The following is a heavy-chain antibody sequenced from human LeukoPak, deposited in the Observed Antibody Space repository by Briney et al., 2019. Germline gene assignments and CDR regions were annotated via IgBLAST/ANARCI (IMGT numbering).Heavy chain of an antibody. Sequence: GGSLRLSCAASGFTFSSYWMSWVRQAPGKGLEWVANIKEDGSEKYYVDSVKDRFTISRDNAKNSLYLQMNSLRAEDTAVYYCGSSSGRNNWFDPWGQGTLVIVSS. V-gene: IGHV3-7*01. CDR2: IKEDGSEK. D-gene: IGHD6-6*01. CDR1: GFTFSSYW. J-gene: IGHJ5*02. CDR3: GSSSGRNNWFDP.